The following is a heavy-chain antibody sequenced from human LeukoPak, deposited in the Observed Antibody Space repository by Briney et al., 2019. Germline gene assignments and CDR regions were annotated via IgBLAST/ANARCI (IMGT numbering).Heavy chain of an antibody. CDR2: INHSGST. Sequence: SETLSLTCAVYGGSFSGYYWSWIRQPPGKGLEWIGEINHSGSTNYNPSLKSRVTISVDTSKNQFSLKLSSVTAADTAVYYCAGRNLANIRITMVRGPKQGGFDPWGQGTLVTVSS. D-gene: IGHD3-10*01. CDR1: GGSFSGYY. V-gene: IGHV4-34*01. CDR3: AGRNLANIRITMVRGPKQGGFDP. J-gene: IGHJ5*02.